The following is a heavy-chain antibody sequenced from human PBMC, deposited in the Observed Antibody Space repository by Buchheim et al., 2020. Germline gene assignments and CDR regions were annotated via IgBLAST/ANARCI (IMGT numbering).Heavy chain of an antibody. CDR3: ARDSAYSFDY. CDR1: GFSFSIYT. D-gene: IGHD1-26*01. J-gene: IGHJ4*02. CDR2: INTDSTKI. Sequence: EVQLLESGGGLVQPGGSLRLSCAASGFSFSIYTMNWVRQAPGKGLEWLSYINTDSTKIYYADSVKSRFTISRDNAKNSLFLQMSSLRDDDTAVYYCARDSAYSFDYWGQGTL. V-gene: IGHV3-48*02.